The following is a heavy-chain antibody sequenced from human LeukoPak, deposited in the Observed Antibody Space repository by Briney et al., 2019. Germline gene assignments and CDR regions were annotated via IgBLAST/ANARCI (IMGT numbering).Heavy chain of an antibody. CDR2: INHSGST. J-gene: IGHJ4*02. CDR3: ARSPDYYGSGSHSDY. D-gene: IGHD3-10*01. Sequence: SETLSLTCAVYGGSFSGYYWSWIRQPPGKGLEWIGEINHSGSTNYNPSLKSRVTISVDTSKNQFSLKLSSVTAADTAVYYCARSPDYYGSGSHSDYWGQGTLVTVSS. V-gene: IGHV4-34*01. CDR1: GGSFSGYY.